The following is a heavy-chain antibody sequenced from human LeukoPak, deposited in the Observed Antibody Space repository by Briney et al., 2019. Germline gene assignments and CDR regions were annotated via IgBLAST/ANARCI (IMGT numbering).Heavy chain of an antibody. CDR2: INQDGSET. CDR3: VRGFDGYFGFDL. D-gene: IGHD5-24*01. Sequence: AGSLRLACAASGFTFSTYWMSWVRLAPGKGLEWVANINQDGSETFYVGSVKGRFTISRDNGKNSICVQMDSLRAEDAAVYYCVRGFDGYFGFDLWGQGTMVTVSS. J-gene: IGHJ3*01. CDR1: GFTFSTYW. V-gene: IGHV3-7*05.